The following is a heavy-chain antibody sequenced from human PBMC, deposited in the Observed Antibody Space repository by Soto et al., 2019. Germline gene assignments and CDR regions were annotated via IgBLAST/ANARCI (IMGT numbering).Heavy chain of an antibody. CDR3: VFGGNFFVY. D-gene: IGHD3-16*01. CDR2: INQDGRER. CDR1: GFTFSTYW. V-gene: IGHV3-7*01. Sequence: EVQLVESGGGLVQPGGSLRLPCAASGFTFSTYWMTWVRQPTGKGLEWVASINQDGRERYYVDSVRGRFTISRDNAKNSLYLQMNSLRAEDTAVYYCVFGGNFFVYWGQVTLVTVSP. J-gene: IGHJ4*02.